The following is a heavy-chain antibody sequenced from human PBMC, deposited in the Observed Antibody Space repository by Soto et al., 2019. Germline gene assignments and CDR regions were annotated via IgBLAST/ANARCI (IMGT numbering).Heavy chain of an antibody. CDR3: VRSGTSSGRFSDH. D-gene: IGHD2-15*01. CDR2: IYPSDSDI. J-gene: IGHJ4*02. V-gene: IGHV5-51*01. CDR1: GYTFTSYW. Sequence: GESLKISCKGSGYTFTSYWIGWVRQMPGEGLEWMGVIYPSDSDIRYSPSFQGKVTISADKSITTAYLQWSGLKAADNAMYYCVRSGTSSGRFSDHWGQGTLVTVSS.